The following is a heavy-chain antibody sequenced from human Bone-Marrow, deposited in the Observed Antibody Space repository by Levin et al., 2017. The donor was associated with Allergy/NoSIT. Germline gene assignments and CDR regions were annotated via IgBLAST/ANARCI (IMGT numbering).Heavy chain of an antibody. J-gene: IGHJ5*02. Sequence: SETLSLTCTVSGGSISSGGYYYWTWIRQHPVRGLEWIGYTYYSGSTYYNPSLKSRVTISVDTSKNQFSLKLTSVTAADTAVYYCARGGGSSVKISPHLDPWGQGTLVTVSS. CDR1: GGSISSGGYY. D-gene: IGHD3-16*01. CDR2: TYYSGST. V-gene: IGHV4-31*03. CDR3: ARGGGSSVKISPHLDP.